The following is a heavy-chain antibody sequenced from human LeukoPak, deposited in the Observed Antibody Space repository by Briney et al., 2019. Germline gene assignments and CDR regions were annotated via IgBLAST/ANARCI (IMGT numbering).Heavy chain of an antibody. Sequence: GASVKVSCKTSGGTFSNYAISWVRQAPGQGLEWMGVIIPIFDTPNYAQKWQGRVTITTDESTSTAYMELRSRRSEDTAVYYCASQLFHLDSSGYSLDALDIWGQGTMVTVSS. V-gene: IGHV1-69*05. D-gene: IGHD3-22*01. J-gene: IGHJ3*02. CDR1: GGTFSNYA. CDR3: ASQLFHLDSSGYSLDALDI. CDR2: IIPIFDTP.